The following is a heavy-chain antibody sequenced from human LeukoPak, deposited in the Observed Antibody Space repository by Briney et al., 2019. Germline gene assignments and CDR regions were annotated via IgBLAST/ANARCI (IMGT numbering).Heavy chain of an antibody. CDR1: GGTFSSYT. Sequence: SVKVSCKASGGTFSSYTISWVRQAPGQELEWMGRSIPILGIANYAQKFQGRVTITADKSTSTAYMELSSLRSEDTAVYYCARATYSYGLVWGQGTLVTVSS. D-gene: IGHD5-18*01. CDR2: SIPILGIA. V-gene: IGHV1-69*02. J-gene: IGHJ4*02. CDR3: ARATYSYGLV.